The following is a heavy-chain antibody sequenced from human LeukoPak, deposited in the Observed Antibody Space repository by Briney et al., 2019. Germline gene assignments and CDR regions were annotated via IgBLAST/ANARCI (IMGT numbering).Heavy chain of an antibody. V-gene: IGHV1-69*05. J-gene: IGHJ5*02. CDR3: ARDQSGGDQYSSNWFDP. CDR1: GGTFSSYA. Sequence: ASVKVSCKASGGTFSSYAISWVRQATGQGLEWMGGIISIFGTANYAQKFQGRVTITTDESTSTAYMELSSLRSEDTAVYYCARDQSGGDQYSSNWFDPWGQGTLVTVSS. D-gene: IGHD1-26*01. CDR2: IISIFGTA.